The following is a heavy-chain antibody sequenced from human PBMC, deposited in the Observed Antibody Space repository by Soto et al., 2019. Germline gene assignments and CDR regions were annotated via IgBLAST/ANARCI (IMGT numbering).Heavy chain of an antibody. D-gene: IGHD2-21*01. V-gene: IGHV2-5*02. CDR1: GFSLSTSGEG. CDR3: AIPPRH. CDR2: ICGDDDK. Sequence: QITLKESGPTLVKPTQTLTLTCTFSGFSLSTSGEGVGWIRQPPGKALEWLALICGDDDKRYSPSLKSRLTITDDTSKKQVVLKKTNRETVDTAKYNCAIPPRHWGQGTLVTVSS. J-gene: IGHJ1*01.